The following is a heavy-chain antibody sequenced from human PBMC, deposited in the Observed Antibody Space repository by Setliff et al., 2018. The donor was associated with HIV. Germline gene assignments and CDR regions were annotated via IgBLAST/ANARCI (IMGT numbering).Heavy chain of an antibody. CDR1: GGSISSYY. Sequence: PSETLSLTCTVSGGSISSYYWSWIRQPPGKGLEWIGYIYYSGSTMYNPSLKSRVSISIDKSKNQFSLRMTSVTAADTAIYYCVTGIDQAKCGYWGQGTLVTVSS. J-gene: IGHJ4*02. CDR2: IYYSGST. D-gene: IGHD2-21*01. CDR3: VTGIDQAKCGY. V-gene: IGHV4-59*12.